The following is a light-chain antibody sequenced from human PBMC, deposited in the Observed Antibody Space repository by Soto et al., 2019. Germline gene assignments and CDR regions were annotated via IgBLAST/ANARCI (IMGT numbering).Light chain of an antibody. CDR3: CSYAGSITWV. J-gene: IGLJ3*02. CDR1: SSDVGSYNL. CDR2: EGS. V-gene: IGLV2-23*01. Sequence: QSALTQPASVSGSPGQSITISCTGTSSDVGSYNLVSWYQQHPGKAPKLMIYEGSKRPSGVSNRFSGSKSGNTASLTISGLQVEEEADNYGCSYAGSITWVFGGGTKVTV.